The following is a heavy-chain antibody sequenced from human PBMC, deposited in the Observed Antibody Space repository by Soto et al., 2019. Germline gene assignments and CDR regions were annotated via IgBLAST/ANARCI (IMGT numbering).Heavy chain of an antibody. CDR3: AKEGGLSGSYYISSSYYFDY. J-gene: IGHJ4*02. V-gene: IGHV3-30*18. Sequence: QVQLVESGGGVVQPGRSLRLSCAASGFTFSSYGMHWVRQAPGKGLEWVAIISYDGSNTYYADSVKGRFTISRDNSKXTXYXXMNRLRAEDTSVYYCAKEGGLSGSYYISSSYYFDYWGQGTLVTVSS. D-gene: IGHD1-26*01. CDR2: ISYDGSNT. CDR1: GFTFSSYG.